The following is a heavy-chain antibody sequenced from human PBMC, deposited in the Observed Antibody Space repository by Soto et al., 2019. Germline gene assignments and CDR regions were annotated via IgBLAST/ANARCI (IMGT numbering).Heavy chain of an antibody. Sequence: PSETLSLTCTVSGDSISSSTYFWGWVRQPPGKGLEWIGSIYYSGSTYYKPSLESRVTISVDTSENNFSLNLSSVTAADTAVYYCARHLGEGYFDYWGQGTLVTVSS. CDR3: ARHLGEGYFDY. V-gene: IGHV4-39*01. CDR1: GDSISSSTYF. J-gene: IGHJ4*02. CDR2: IYYSGST.